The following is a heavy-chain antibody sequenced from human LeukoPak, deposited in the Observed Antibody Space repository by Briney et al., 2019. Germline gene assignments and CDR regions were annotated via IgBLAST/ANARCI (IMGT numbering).Heavy chain of an antibody. Sequence: GGSLRLSCAASGFTFSSYGMHWVRQAPGKGLEWVAFIRYDDRNKYYADSVKGRFTISRDNSKNTLYLQMNSLRAEDTAVYYCAKVPSPYHYYMDVWGKGTTVTVSS. CDR3: AKVPSPYHYYMDV. V-gene: IGHV3-30*02. CDR1: GFTFSSYG. J-gene: IGHJ6*03. CDR2: IRYDDRNK. D-gene: IGHD1-1*01.